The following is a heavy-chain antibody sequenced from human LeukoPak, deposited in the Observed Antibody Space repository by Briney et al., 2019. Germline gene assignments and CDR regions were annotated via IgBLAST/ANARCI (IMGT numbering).Heavy chain of an antibody. CDR1: GYTFTSYA. CDR3: GAITVRYYYGMDV. Sequence: GASVKVSCKASGYTFTSYAMHWVRQAPGQRLEWMGWINAGNGNTKYSQKFQGRVTITRDTSASTAYMELSSLRSEDTAVHYCGAITVRYYYGMDVWGQGTTVTVSS. V-gene: IGHV1-3*01. CDR2: INAGNGNT. D-gene: IGHD1-14*01. J-gene: IGHJ6*02.